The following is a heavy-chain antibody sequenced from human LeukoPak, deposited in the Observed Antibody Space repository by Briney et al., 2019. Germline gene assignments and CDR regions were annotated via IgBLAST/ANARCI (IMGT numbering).Heavy chain of an antibody. CDR3: ARVSRDSGNYYTFLDY. J-gene: IGHJ4*02. Sequence: SETLSLTCTVSGGPISSGDYYWGWIRQPPGMGPEWIGSINYRGTTYYNPSLQSRVAISVNTSKNQFSLQLTSVTATDTAVYYCARVSRDSGNYYTFLDYWGQGTLVTVSS. CDR1: GGPISSGDYY. D-gene: IGHD1-26*01. CDR2: INYRGTT. V-gene: IGHV4-39*07.